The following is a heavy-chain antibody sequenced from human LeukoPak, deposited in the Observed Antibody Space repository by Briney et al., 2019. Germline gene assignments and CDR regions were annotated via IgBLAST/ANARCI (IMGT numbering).Heavy chain of an antibody. V-gene: IGHV4-34*01. J-gene: IGHJ4*02. CDR2: INHSGST. D-gene: IGHD2-2*01. Sequence: SETLSLTCAVYVGSFSGYYWSWIRQPPGKGLEWIGEINHSGSTNYDPSHKSRVTISVDTSKNQFSLKLSSVTAADTAVYYCARTFTAGYCSSTSCSGEGVYFDYWGQGTLVTVSS. CDR3: ARTFTAGYCSSTSCSGEGVYFDY. CDR1: VGSFSGYY.